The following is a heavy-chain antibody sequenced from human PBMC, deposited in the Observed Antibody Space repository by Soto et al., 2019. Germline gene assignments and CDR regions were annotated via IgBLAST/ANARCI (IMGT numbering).Heavy chain of an antibody. CDR1: GFTFSSYS. V-gene: IGHV3-21*01. J-gene: IGHJ3*02. D-gene: IGHD1-26*01. CDR3: APRKYGSFNIGAFDI. Sequence: PGGSLRLSCAASGFTFSSYSLNWVRQAPGKGLEWVSYISKNGIDIYYADSVKGRFTISRDNANNSLFLQMDSLRPEDTAVYYCAPRKYGSFNIGAFDIWGQGTMVTVSS. CDR2: ISKNGIDI.